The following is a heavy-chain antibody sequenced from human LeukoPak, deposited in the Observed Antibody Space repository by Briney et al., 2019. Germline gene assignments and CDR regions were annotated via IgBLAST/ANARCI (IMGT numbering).Heavy chain of an antibody. D-gene: IGHD3-10*01. Sequence: GASVKVSCKASGYTFTSYDINWVRQATGQGLEWMGWMNPNSGNTGYAQKFQGRVTMTRNTSISTAYMELSSLRSADTAVYYCARSPPQGNRWFGELIEDYWGQGTLVTVSS. CDR3: ARSPPQGNRWFGELIEDY. CDR2: MNPNSGNT. V-gene: IGHV1-8*01. CDR1: GYTFTSYD. J-gene: IGHJ4*02.